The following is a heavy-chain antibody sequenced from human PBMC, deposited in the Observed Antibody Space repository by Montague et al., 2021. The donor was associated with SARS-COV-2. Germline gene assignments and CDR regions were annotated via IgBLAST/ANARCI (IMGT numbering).Heavy chain of an antibody. Sequence: TLSLTCTVSGGSVSSGGYYWSWIRQPAGKGLEWIGRIYTCGSSNYNPSLKSRVTISVDTSKNQFSLKVSSVTAADTAVYYCARERSADYYDGSGYHSYRYGMDFWGQGTTVTVSS. CDR1: GGSVSSGGYY. D-gene: IGHD3-22*01. V-gene: IGHV4-61*02. CDR3: ARERSADYYDGSGYHSYRYGMDF. CDR2: IYTCGSS. J-gene: IGHJ6*02.